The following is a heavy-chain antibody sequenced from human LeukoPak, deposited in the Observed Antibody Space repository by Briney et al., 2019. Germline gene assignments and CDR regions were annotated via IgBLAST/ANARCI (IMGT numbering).Heavy chain of an antibody. V-gene: IGHV3-74*01. CDR3: ASERYSYALDPFDI. D-gene: IGHD5-18*01. Sequence: GGSLRLSCAASGFTFSSYWMHWVRQAPGKGLVWVSRISTDGSSTTYADSVKGRFTISRDNAKNTLYLQMNSLRAEDTAVYYCASERYSYALDPFDIWGQGTVVTVSS. J-gene: IGHJ3*02. CDR1: GFTFSSYW. CDR2: ISTDGSST.